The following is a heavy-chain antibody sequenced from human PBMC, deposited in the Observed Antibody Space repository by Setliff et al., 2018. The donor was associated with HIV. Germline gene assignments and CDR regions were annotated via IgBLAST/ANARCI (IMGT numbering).Heavy chain of an antibody. Sequence: GGSLRLSCAASGFTFSSYSMNWVRQAPGKGLEWVSSISSSSRYIYYADSLKGRFTISRDNAKNSLYLQMNSLRAEDTAVYYCARGYPGIAVAGLSYYYYYYMDVWGKGTTVTVSS. V-gene: IGHV3-21*01. CDR1: GFTFSSYS. CDR2: ISSSSRYI. D-gene: IGHD6-19*01. J-gene: IGHJ6*03. CDR3: ARGYPGIAVAGLSYYYYYYMDV.